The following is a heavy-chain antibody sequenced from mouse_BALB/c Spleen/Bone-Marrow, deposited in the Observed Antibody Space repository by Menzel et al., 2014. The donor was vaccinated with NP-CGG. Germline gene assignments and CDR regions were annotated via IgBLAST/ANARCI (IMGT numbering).Heavy chain of an antibody. CDR1: GFIFSSFG. Sequence: VQLKEAGGDLVEPGGSLKLSLAASGFIFSSFGMSWGRQTPDKRLEWVATITSGGSSTYYPDSLKGRFTISRDDAKNTLYLQMSSLKSEDTAMYYCARIPYYWGQGTTLTVSS. CDR2: ITSGGSST. CDR3: ARIPYY. J-gene: IGHJ2*01. V-gene: IGHV5-6*01.